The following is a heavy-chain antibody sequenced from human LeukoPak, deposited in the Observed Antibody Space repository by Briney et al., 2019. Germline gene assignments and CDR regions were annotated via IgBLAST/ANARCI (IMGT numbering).Heavy chain of an antibody. Sequence: PSETLSLTCTASGYSISSGYYWGWIRQPPGKGLEWIGSIYHSGSTYYNPSLKSRVTISVDTSKNQFSLKLSSVTAADTAVYYCARVNNYYDSSGYYNDAFDIWGQGTMVTVSS. V-gene: IGHV4-38-2*02. CDR3: ARVNNYYDSSGYYNDAFDI. J-gene: IGHJ3*02. CDR1: GYSISSGYY. CDR2: IYHSGST. D-gene: IGHD3-22*01.